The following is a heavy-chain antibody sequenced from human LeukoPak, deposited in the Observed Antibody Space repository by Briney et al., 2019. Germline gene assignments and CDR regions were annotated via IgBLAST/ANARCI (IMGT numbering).Heavy chain of an antibody. CDR2: IYTSGST. D-gene: IGHD5-24*01. CDR3: ARDLGGYKSPYYFDY. CDR1: GGSISSGSYY. V-gene: IGHV4-61*02. Sequence: SQTLSLTCTVSGGSISSGSYYWSWIRQPAGKGLEWIGRIYTSGSTSYNPSLKSRVTISVDTSKNQFSLKLSSVTAADTAVYYCARDLGGYKSPYYFDYWGQGTLVSVSS. J-gene: IGHJ4*02.